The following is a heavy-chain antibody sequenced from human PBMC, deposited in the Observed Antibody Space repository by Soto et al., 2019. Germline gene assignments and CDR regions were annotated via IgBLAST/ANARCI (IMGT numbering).Heavy chain of an antibody. CDR1: GFTFDDYG. D-gene: IGHD6-19*01. CDR2: INWNGGST. V-gene: IGHV3-20*04. CDR3: AKDKRASSGWFYYFDY. J-gene: IGHJ4*02. Sequence: GGSLRLSCAASGFTFDDYGMSWVRQAPGKGLEWVSGINWNGGSTGYADSVKGRFTISRDNSKNTLYLQMNSLRAEDTAVYYCAKDKRASSGWFYYFDYWGQGTLVTVSS.